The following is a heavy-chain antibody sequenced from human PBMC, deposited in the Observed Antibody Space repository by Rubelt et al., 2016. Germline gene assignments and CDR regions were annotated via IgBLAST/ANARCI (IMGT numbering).Heavy chain of an antibody. CDR1: GYTFTSYY. Sequence: QVQLVQSGAEVKKPGASVKVSCKASGYTFTSYYMHWVRQAPGQGLEWMGIINPSGGSTSYAQKFQGRVTMTRDPSTSTVYMALSRLRSEDTAVYYGARVYESSDTYYFDYWGQGTLVTVSS. D-gene: IGHD3-22*01. V-gene: IGHV1-46*01. CDR2: INPSGGST. J-gene: IGHJ4*02. CDR3: ARVYESSDTYYFDY.